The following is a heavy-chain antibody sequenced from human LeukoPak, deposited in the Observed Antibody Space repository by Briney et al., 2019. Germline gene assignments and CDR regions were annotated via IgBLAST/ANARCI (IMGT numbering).Heavy chain of an antibody. V-gene: IGHV4-4*07. CDR1: GGSISSYY. CDR3: ARGSSGWGRISADY. D-gene: IGHD3-22*01. J-gene: IGHJ4*02. Sequence: SETLSLTCTVSGGSISSYYWSWIRQPAGKGLEWIGRIYTSGSTNYNPSLKSRVTMPVDTSKNQFSLNLSSVTAADTAVYYCARGSSGWGRISADYWGQGTLVTVSS. CDR2: IYTSGST.